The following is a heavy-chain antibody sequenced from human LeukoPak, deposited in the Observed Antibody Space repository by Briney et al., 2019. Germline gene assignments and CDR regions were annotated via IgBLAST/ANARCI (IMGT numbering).Heavy chain of an antibody. CDR2: IKKDGSEK. Sequence: GGSLRLSCAASGFIFSRYWMSWVRQAPGKGLEWVANIKKDGSEKYYVDSVEGRLPISRDNAKNSLYLQMNSLRAEDTAVYYCAREQWELPRGTYYFDYWGQGTLVSVSS. J-gene: IGHJ4*02. D-gene: IGHD1-26*01. CDR3: AREQWELPRGTYYFDY. V-gene: IGHV3-7*05. CDR1: GFIFSRYW.